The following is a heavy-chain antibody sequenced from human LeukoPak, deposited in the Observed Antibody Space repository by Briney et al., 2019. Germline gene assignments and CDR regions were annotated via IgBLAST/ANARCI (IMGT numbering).Heavy chain of an antibody. CDR1: GFTVTTYA. V-gene: IGHV3-30-3*02. D-gene: IGHD6-19*01. Sequence: GSLRLSCAASGFTVTTYAMHWVRQAPGKGLEWVAVISYDGGTKYYADSVKGRFTISRDSSKNTLFLQMNSLRTEDTAVYYCAKISAVAANPGAFDTWGQGTMVTVSS. CDR3: AKISAVAANPGAFDT. CDR2: ISYDGGTK. J-gene: IGHJ3*02.